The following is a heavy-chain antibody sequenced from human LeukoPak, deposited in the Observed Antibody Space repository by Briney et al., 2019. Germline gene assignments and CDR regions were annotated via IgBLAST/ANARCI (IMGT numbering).Heavy chain of an antibody. D-gene: IGHD3-22*01. CDR3: ARDGRRFTYYYDSSGYNDVFDI. Sequence: SETLTLTCAVYGGSFSGYYWSWIRQPPGKGLEWIGEINHSGSTNYNPSLKSRVTISVDTSKNQFSLKLSSVTAADTAVYYCARDGRRFTYYYDSSGYNDVFDIWGQGTMVTVSS. CDR1: GGSFSGYY. V-gene: IGHV4-34*01. CDR2: INHSGST. J-gene: IGHJ3*02.